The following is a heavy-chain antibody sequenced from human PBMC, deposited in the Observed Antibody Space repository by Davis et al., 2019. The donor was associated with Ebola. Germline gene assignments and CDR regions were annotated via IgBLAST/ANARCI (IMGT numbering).Heavy chain of an antibody. CDR3: VRDTYYYNNTMDV. CDR2: ISGSGGST. V-gene: IGHV3-23*01. J-gene: IGHJ6*02. Sequence: PGGSLRLSCAASGFTFSSYAMSWARKVPGKGLEWVSVISGSGGSTYYADSGKGRFTISRDNSKNTLYLQMNSLRAEDTAVYYCVRDTYYYNNTMDVWGQGTTVTVSS. CDR1: GFTFSSYA.